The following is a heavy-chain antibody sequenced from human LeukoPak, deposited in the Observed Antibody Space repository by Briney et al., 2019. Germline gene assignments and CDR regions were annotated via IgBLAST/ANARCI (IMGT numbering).Heavy chain of an antibody. V-gene: IGHV1-2*02. D-gene: IGHD1-26*01. CDR3: ARGYALYSGRYIDFDY. CDR2: INPNNGGT. Sequence: ASVKVSCKASGYTFTGYYMHWVRQAPGQGLEWMGWINPNNGGTNYAQKFRGRVTMTRDTSISTAYMELSRLRSDDTAVYYCARGYALYSGRYIDFDYWGQGTLVTVSS. CDR1: GYTFTGYY. J-gene: IGHJ4*02.